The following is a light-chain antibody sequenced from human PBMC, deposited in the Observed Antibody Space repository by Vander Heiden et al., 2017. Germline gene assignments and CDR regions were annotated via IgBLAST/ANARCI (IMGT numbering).Light chain of an antibody. CDR2: GEN. J-gene: IGLJ2*01. V-gene: IGLV3-19*01. Sequence: SSELTQDPAVSVALGQTVRITCQGDSLRRYYASWYQQKPGQAPLLVIYGENNRPSVIPDRFSGSSSGNTASLTITGAQAEDEADYYCNSRDNSDNHPYVVFGGGTKLTVL. CDR3: NSRDNSDNHPYVV. CDR1: SLRRYY.